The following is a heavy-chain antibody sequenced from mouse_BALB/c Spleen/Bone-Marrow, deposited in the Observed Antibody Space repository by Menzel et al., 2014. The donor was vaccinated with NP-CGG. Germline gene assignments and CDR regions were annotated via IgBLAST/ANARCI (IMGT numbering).Heavy chain of an antibody. V-gene: IGHV14-3*02. CDR2: IDPANGNT. CDR1: GFNIXDTY. CDR3: AKYGGLRYAMDY. Sequence: VQLQQSGAELVKPGASVKLSCTASGFNIXDTYMHWVKQRPEQGLEWIGRIDPANGNTKYDPKFQGKATITADTSSNTAYLQLSSLTSEDTAVYYCAKYGGLRYAMDYWGQGTSVTVSS. D-gene: IGHD2-4*01. J-gene: IGHJ4*01.